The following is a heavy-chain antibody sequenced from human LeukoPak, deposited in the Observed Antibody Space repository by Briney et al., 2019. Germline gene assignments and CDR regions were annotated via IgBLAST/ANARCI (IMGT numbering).Heavy chain of an antibody. J-gene: IGHJ6*02. Sequence: SETLSLTCTVSGDSISGSYWTWVRQPPGQGLEWIGQIHYSGRADYNPSLKRRITISVDTSKNQMSLTLTSVTAADAAIYYCVKFGVDYDMGVWGQGTTVTVSS. D-gene: IGHD3-16*01. CDR1: GDSISGSY. CDR2: IHYSGRA. CDR3: VKFGVDYDMGV. V-gene: IGHV4-59*01.